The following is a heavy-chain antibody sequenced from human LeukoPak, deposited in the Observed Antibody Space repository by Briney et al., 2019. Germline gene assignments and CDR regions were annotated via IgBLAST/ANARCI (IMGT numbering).Heavy chain of an antibody. CDR1: GFTFSSYS. CDR3: ARDSDYYGMDV. V-gene: IGHV3-48*04. Sequence: PGGSLRLSCAASGFTFSSYSMNWVRQAPGKGLEWVSYISSSGSTIYYADSVKGRFTISRDNAKNSLYLQMNSLRAEDTAVYYCARDSDYYGMDVWGQGTTVTVSS. CDR2: ISSSGSTI. J-gene: IGHJ6*02.